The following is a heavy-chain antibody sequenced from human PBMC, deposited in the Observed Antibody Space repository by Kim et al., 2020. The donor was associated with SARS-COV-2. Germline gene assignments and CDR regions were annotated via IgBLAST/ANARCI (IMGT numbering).Heavy chain of an antibody. CDR3: ARLQQLVLGFDI. Sequence: SQTLSLTCTVSGGSISSSSYYWGWIRQPPGKGLEWIGSIYYSGSTYYNPSLKSRVTISVDTSKNQFSLKLSSVTAADTAVYYCARLQQLVLGFDIWGQGT. V-gene: IGHV4-39*01. CDR1: GGSISSSSYY. J-gene: IGHJ3*02. CDR2: IYYSGST. D-gene: IGHD6-13*01.